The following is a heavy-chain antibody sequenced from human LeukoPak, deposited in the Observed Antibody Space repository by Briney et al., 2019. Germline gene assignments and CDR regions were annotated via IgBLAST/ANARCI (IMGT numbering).Heavy chain of an antibody. J-gene: IGHJ6*02. CDR1: VYTFTSYE. V-gene: IGHV1-8*01. D-gene: IGHD3-3*01. CDR3: AGVKGPYDYDFWSGQENGRYV. Sequence: ASVTVSHMRSVYTFTSYEINWVRPPTRQGLEWMGWMNPKCGNTGYAQKFQGRVTMTRNTSISTAYMELKSLRSEDKGVYYGAGVKGPYDYDFWSGQENGRYVWGRGTTVTVSS. CDR2: MNPKCGNT.